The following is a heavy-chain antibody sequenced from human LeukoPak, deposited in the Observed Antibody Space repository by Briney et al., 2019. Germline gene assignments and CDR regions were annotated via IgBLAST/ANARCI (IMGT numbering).Heavy chain of an antibody. Sequence: ASVKFSCKVCGYTLTELSMHWVRQAPGKGLEWMGGFDPEDGETIYAQKFQGRVTMTEDTSTDTAYMELSSLRSEDTAVYYCATVSTVVTWGIFDYWGQGTLVTVSS. CDR2: FDPEDGET. D-gene: IGHD4-23*01. CDR3: ATVSTVVTWGIFDY. V-gene: IGHV1-24*01. CDR1: GYTLTELS. J-gene: IGHJ4*02.